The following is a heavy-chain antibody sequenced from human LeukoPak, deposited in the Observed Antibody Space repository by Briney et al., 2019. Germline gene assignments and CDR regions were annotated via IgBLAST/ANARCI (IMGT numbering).Heavy chain of an antibody. CDR3: ARVKEMATTFDY. CDR1: GFTFSDFD. J-gene: IGHJ4*02. D-gene: IGHD5-24*01. Sequence: GGSLRLSCAPSGFTFSDFDVSWVRQAPGKGLEWVSGINWNGGSTGYADSVKGRFTISRDNTKNSLYLQMNSLRAEDTALYYCARVKEMATTFDYWGQGTLVTVSS. V-gene: IGHV3-20*04. CDR2: INWNGGST.